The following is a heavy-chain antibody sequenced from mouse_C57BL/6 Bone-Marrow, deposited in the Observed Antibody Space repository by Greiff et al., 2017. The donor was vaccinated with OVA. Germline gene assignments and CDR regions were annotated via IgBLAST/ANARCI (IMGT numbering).Heavy chain of an antibody. CDR3: TTTVENYFDY. V-gene: IGHV1-15*01. Sequence: VQLVESGAELVRPGASVTLSCKASGYTFTDYEMHWVKQTPVHGLEWIGAIDPETGGTAYNQKFKGKAILTADKSSSTAYMELRSLTSEDSAVYYCTTTVENYFDYWGQGTTLTVSS. J-gene: IGHJ2*01. D-gene: IGHD1-1*01. CDR2: IDPETGGT. CDR1: GYTFTDYE.